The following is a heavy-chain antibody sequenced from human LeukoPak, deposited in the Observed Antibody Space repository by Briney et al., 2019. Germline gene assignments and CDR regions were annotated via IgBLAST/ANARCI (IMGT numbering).Heavy chain of an antibody. CDR3: ASDQVSGVFDY. J-gene: IGHJ4*02. D-gene: IGHD5/OR15-5a*01. Sequence: SGGSLRLSCAGSGFIFSYFYINWIRQSPGKGLEWLAYISPDGSYTTYGDSVKGRFVISRDNAKNSVSLQMNSLRVEDTAVYFCASDQVSGVFDYWGQGTLVTVSS. V-gene: IGHV3-11*05. CDR2: ISPDGSYT. CDR1: GFIFSYFY.